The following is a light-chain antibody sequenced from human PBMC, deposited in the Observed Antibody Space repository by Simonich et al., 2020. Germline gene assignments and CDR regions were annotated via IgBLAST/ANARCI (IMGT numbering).Light chain of an antibody. CDR2: CAS. CDR1: QSVLSSSNNKNY. V-gene: IGKV4-1*01. CDR3: QQYYSTPWT. Sequence: DIVRTQSPDSLALSLGERATINCKSTQSVLSSSNNKNYLAWYQQKPGQPPKLLNYCASTRESGVPARFSGSGSGTDFTLTISSLQAEDVAVYYCQQYYSTPWTFGQGTKVEIK. J-gene: IGKJ1*01.